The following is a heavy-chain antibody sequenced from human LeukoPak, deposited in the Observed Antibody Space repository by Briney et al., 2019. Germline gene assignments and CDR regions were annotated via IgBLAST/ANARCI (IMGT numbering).Heavy chain of an antibody. CDR2: ISGSGGST. CDR1: GSTFSSYA. D-gene: IGHD6-19*01. J-gene: IGHJ4*02. V-gene: IGHV3-23*01. Sequence: GGSLRLSCAASGSTFSSYAMSWVRQAPGKGLEWISAISGSGGSTYYADSVKGRFTISRDNSKNTLYLQMNSLRAEDTAVYHCAKVGAVAGPFAGDCWGQGTLVTVSS. CDR3: AKVGAVAGPFAGDC.